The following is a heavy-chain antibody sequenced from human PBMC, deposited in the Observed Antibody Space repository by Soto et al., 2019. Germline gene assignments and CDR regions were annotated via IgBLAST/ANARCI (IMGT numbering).Heavy chain of an antibody. CDR1: GGTFSSYA. CDR3: AELWFGESYGMDV. Sequence: QVQLVQSGAEVKKPGSSVKVSCKASGGTFSSYAISWVRQAPGQGLEGMGGIIPIFGTAHYAQKFQGRVTITADKSKSTAYMELSSLRSEDTAVYYCAELWFGESYGMDVWGQGTTVTVSS. CDR2: IIPIFGTA. J-gene: IGHJ6*02. V-gene: IGHV1-69*06. D-gene: IGHD3-10*01.